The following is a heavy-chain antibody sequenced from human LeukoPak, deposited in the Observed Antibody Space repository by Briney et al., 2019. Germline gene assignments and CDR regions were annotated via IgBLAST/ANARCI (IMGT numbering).Heavy chain of an antibody. J-gene: IGHJ4*02. CDR2: ISSTGGST. CDR3: VKGRGWLQPFDY. CDR1: GFTFSNYA. D-gene: IGHD5-24*01. Sequence: QPGGSLRLSCSASGFTFSNYAMHWVRQAPGKGLEYVSAISSTGGSTYYADSVKGRFTISRDNSKNTLYLQMSSLRAEDTAVYYCVKGRGWLQPFDYWGQGTLVTVSS. V-gene: IGHV3-64D*06.